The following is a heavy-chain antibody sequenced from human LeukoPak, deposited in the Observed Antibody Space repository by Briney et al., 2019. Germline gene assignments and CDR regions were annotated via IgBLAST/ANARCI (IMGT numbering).Heavy chain of an antibody. CDR1: GFTFSSYW. Sequence: PGGSLRLSCAASGFTFSSYWMSWVRQAPGKGLEWVANIKQDGSEKYYVDSVKGRFTISRDNAKNSLYLQMNSLRAEDTAVYYCARYSGSYYVFIYYYYMDVWGKGTTVTVSS. CDR3: ARYSGSYYVFIYYYYMDV. CDR2: IKQDGSEK. J-gene: IGHJ6*03. V-gene: IGHV3-7*01. D-gene: IGHD1-26*01.